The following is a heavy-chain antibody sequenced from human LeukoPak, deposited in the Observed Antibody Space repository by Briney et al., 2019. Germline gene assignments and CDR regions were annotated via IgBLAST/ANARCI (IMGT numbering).Heavy chain of an antibody. V-gene: IGHV3-7*01. CDR3: ARLYLDSSLFDF. CDR2: IKQDGREK. D-gene: IGHD2-21*01. CDR1: GFTFSSYG. J-gene: IGHJ4*02. Sequence: GGSLRLSCAASGFTFSSYGMHWVRQAPGKGLEWVANIKQDGREKYYVDSVKGRFTISRDNAKDSLYLQMNSLRVEDTALYYCARLYLDSSLFDFRGQGTLVTVSS.